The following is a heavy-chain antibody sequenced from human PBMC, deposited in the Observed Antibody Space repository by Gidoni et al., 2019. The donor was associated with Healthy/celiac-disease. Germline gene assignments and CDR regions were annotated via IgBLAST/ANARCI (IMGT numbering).Heavy chain of an antibody. CDR2: IWYDGSNK. J-gene: IGHJ4*02. V-gene: IGHV3-33*01. CDR3: ARGPMMTMIEESYFDY. D-gene: IGHD3-22*01. CDR1: GFTFSRYG. Sequence: QVQLVESGGGVVQPGRSLRLSCAASGFTFSRYGMHWVRQAPGKGLEWVAVIWYDGSNKYYADSVKGRFTISRDNSKNTLYLQMNSLRAEDTAVYYCARGPMMTMIEESYFDYWGQGTLVTVSS.